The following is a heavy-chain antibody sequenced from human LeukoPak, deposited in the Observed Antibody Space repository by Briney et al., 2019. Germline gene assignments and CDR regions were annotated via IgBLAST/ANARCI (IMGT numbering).Heavy chain of an antibody. V-gene: IGHV4-38-2*02. D-gene: IGHD3-3*01. J-gene: IGHJ3*02. Sequence: SETLSLTCTVSGYSISSGYYWGWIRQPPGKGLEWIGRIYHSGSTYYNPSLKSRVTISVDTSKNQFSLKLSSVTAADTAAYYCARGPRAFGVARMGDAFDIWGQGTMVTVSS. CDR1: GYSISSGYY. CDR2: IYHSGST. CDR3: ARGPRAFGVARMGDAFDI.